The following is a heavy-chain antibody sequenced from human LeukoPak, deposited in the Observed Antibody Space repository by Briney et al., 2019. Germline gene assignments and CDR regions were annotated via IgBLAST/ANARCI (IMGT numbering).Heavy chain of an antibody. CDR3: AFWRVTAFDY. Sequence: GGSLRLSCAASGFTFSSYSMNWVRQAPGKGLEWASYISSSSSTIYYADSVKGQFTISRDNAKNSLYLQMNSLRAEDTAVYYCAFWRVTAFDYWGQGTLVTVSS. D-gene: IGHD2-21*02. CDR2: ISSSSSTI. CDR1: GFTFSSYS. J-gene: IGHJ4*02. V-gene: IGHV3-48*01.